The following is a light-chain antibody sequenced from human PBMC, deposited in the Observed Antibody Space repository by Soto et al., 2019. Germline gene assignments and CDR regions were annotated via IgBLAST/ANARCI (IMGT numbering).Light chain of an antibody. V-gene: IGLV1-51*01. CDR3: GKWDSSLSAGV. Sequence: QSVLTQPPSVSAAPGQKVTISCSGSSSNIGNNYVSWYQHLPGTAPKLLIYDNNERPSGVPDRFSGSKSGTSATLGITGLQTGDEADYYCGKWDSSLSAGVFGGGTKVTVL. J-gene: IGLJ3*02. CDR2: DNN. CDR1: SSNIGNNY.